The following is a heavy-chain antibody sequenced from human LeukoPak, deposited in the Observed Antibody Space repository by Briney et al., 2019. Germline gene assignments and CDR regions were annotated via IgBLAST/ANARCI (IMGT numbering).Heavy chain of an antibody. V-gene: IGHV3-30*02. J-gene: IGHJ1*01. CDR3: ARDSAWLVPSAEYFKH. CDR2: IRYDRNNK. Sequence: GGSLRLSCAASGITFSSYGMHWVRQAPGKGLEWVAFIRYDRNNKSYADSVKGRFTISRDNSKNTLYLQMNSLRPEDTAVYYCARDSAWLVPSAEYFKHWGQGTLVTVSS. D-gene: IGHD6-19*01. CDR1: GITFSSYG.